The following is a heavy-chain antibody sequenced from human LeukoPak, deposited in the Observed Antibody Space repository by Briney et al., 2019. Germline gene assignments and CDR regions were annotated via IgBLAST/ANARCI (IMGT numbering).Heavy chain of an antibody. CDR1: GYSISSGYY. J-gene: IGHJ4*02. V-gene: IGHV4-38-2*02. CDR3: ARRRPYGSGRYTFDY. D-gene: IGHD3-10*01. Sequence: SETLSLTCTVSGYSISSGYYWGWIRPPPGKGLEWIGSIYHSGSTYYNPSLKSRVTISVDTSKNQFSLKLSSVTAADTAVYYCARRRPYGSGRYTFDYWGQGTLVTVSS. CDR2: IYHSGST.